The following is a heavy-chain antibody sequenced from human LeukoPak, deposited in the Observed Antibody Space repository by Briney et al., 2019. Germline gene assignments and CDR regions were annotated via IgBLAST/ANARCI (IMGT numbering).Heavy chain of an antibody. Sequence: GGSLRLSCAASGFTFSSYAMSWVRQAPGKGLEWVSAISGSGGSTYYADSVKGRFTISRDNSKNTLYLQMNSLRAEGTAVYYCAKDPLAVAANNYFDYWGQGTLVTVSS. CDR3: AKDPLAVAANNYFDY. J-gene: IGHJ4*02. CDR2: ISGSGGST. CDR1: GFTFSSYA. V-gene: IGHV3-23*01. D-gene: IGHD6-19*01.